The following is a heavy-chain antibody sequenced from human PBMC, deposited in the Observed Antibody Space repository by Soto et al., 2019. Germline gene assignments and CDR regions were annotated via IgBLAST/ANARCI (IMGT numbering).Heavy chain of an antibody. CDR2: ISGSGGST. D-gene: IGHD2-21*01. CDR3: ANVCGSEQKPYFYGMDV. J-gene: IGHJ6*02. V-gene: IGHV3-23*01. CDR1: GFTFSSYA. Sequence: HPGGSLRLSCAASGFTFSSYAMSWVRQAPGKGLEWVSAISGSGGSTYYADSVKGRFTISRDNSKNTLYLQMNSLRAEDTAVYYCANVCGSEQKPYFYGMDVWGEVTTV.